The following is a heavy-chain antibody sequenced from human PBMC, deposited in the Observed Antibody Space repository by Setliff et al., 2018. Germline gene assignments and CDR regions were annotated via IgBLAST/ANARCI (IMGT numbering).Heavy chain of an antibody. CDR3: AGKGISALSGAFGM. J-gene: IGHJ3*02. CDR1: GGSISNYY. V-gene: IGHV4-4*07. D-gene: IGHD1-26*01. Sequence: SETLSLTCTVSGGSISNYYWSWIRQPAGKGLEWIGRIYTSGSTNYNPSLKSRVTMSVDTSKNQFSLKLSSVTAADTAVYYCAGKGISALSGAFGMWGQGTMVTVSS. CDR2: IYTSGST.